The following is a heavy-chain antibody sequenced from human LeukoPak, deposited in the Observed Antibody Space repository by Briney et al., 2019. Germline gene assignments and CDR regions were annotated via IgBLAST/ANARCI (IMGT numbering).Heavy chain of an antibody. J-gene: IGHJ4*02. D-gene: IGHD2-15*01. CDR2: IDPSDSYT. Sequence: GESLKISCKGSGYSFTSYWISWVRQLPGKGLEWMGRIDPSDSYTNYSPSFQGHITISADKSISTAYLQWSSLKPSDTAMYYCASSGFCSGGSCPEYYFDYWGQGTLVTVSS. V-gene: IGHV5-10-1*01. CDR1: GYSFTSYW. CDR3: ASSGFCSGGSCPEYYFDY.